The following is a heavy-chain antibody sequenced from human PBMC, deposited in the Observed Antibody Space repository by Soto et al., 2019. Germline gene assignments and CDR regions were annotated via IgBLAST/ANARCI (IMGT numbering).Heavy chain of an antibody. Sequence: PGGSLRLSCAASGVTLRSYSMNWVRQAPGKGLEWVSYMSSSSGTIYYADSVKGRFTISRDNAKNSLYLEMNSLRAEDTAVYFCARDNGGDWGVGAFDIWGQGKMVTVSS. CDR2: MSSSSGTI. CDR3: ARDNGGDWGVGAFDI. CDR1: GVTLRSYS. D-gene: IGHD2-21*02. J-gene: IGHJ3*02. V-gene: IGHV3-48*01.